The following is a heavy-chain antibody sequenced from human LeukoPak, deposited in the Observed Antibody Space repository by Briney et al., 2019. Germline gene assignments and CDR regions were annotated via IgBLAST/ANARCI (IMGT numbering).Heavy chain of an antibody. CDR1: GGSINSYY. D-gene: IGHD4-17*01. Sequence: SETLSLTCTVSGGSINSYYWSWIRQPPGKGLEWIGYIYYSGSTNYNPSLKSRVTISVDTSKNQFSLKLSSVTAADTAVYYCARLYRDRYFDYWGQGTLVTVSS. CDR3: ARLYRDRYFDY. J-gene: IGHJ4*02. V-gene: IGHV4-59*08. CDR2: IYYSGST.